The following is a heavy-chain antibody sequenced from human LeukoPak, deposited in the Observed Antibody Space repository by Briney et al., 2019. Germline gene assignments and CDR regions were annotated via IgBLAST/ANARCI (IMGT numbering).Heavy chain of an antibody. CDR1: GYSFTNYW. Sequence: GESRKISCKGSGYSFTNYWSAWVRQLPGKGLEWMGIIYPGDSDTKYSPSFQGQVTISADKSRNTAYLQWSSLKASDTAMYYCARRGVGDGYRDAFDIWGQGTMVTVSS. CDR3: ARRGVGDGYRDAFDI. V-gene: IGHV5-51*01. CDR2: IYPGDSDT. D-gene: IGHD5-24*01. J-gene: IGHJ3*02.